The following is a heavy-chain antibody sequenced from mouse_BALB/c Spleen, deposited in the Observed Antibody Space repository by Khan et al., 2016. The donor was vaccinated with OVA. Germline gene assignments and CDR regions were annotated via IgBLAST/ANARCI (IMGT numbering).Heavy chain of an antibody. V-gene: IGHV1-9*01. J-gene: IGHJ2*01. CDR2: ILPGSGDT. Sequence: VQLQESGAELMKPGASVKISCKATGFTFSNYWIEWVKQRPGHGLEWIGQILPGSGDTNYNEKFEGKATFTADTSSNTAYMQLSSLTSEDSAVYYCARYGSRGDYWGQGTTLTVSS. CDR3: ARYGSRGDY. D-gene: IGHD1-1*01. CDR1: GFTFSNYW.